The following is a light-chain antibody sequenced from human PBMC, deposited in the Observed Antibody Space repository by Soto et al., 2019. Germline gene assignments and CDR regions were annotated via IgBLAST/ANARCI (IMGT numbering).Light chain of an antibody. CDR1: QSVSSSY. J-gene: IGKJ3*01. CDR2: DAS. V-gene: IGKV3-20*01. Sequence: EIVLTQSPGTLSLSPGERATLSCRASQSVSSSYLAWYQQKPGQAPRLLIYDASSRATGIPDRISGSGSGTDFTLTISRLEPEDFAVYYCQQYGSAPFTFGPGTKMDI. CDR3: QQYGSAPFT.